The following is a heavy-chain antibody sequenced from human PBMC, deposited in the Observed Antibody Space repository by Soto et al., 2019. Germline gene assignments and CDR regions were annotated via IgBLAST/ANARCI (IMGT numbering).Heavy chain of an antibody. CDR2: MSAYNGDT. Sequence: ASVQVSCKASGYTFTSCGISWLRQPPGQGLEWMGWMSAYNGDTTYAQKLQGRGTMTTKTSTNTAHMELRSLRCDDTAADYCARECERTGPFDYWGQGTLVTVSS. V-gene: IGHV1-18*04. CDR3: ARECERTGPFDY. J-gene: IGHJ4*02. CDR1: GYTFTSCG.